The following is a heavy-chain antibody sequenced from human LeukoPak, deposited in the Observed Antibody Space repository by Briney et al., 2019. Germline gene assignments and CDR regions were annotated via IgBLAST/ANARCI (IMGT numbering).Heavy chain of an antibody. V-gene: IGHV4-4*07. CDR3: ARDRYYYDSSGYYQLDY. J-gene: IGHJ4*02. CDR2: FYTSGST. Sequence: SETLSLTCTVSGVSISSYYWSWIRQPAGKGLEWIGRFYTSGSTNYSPSLKSRVTMSVDTSKNQFSLKLSSVTAADTAVYYCARDRYYYDSSGYYQLDYWGQGTLVTVSS. CDR1: GVSISSYY. D-gene: IGHD3-22*01.